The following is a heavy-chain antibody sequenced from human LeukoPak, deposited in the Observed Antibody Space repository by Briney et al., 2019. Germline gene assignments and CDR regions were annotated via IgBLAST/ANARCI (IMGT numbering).Heavy chain of an antibody. CDR2: ISSSSSTI. J-gene: IGHJ6*04. D-gene: IGHD3-10*01. V-gene: IGHV3-48*01. CDR1: GFTFSSYS. CDR3: VRGKANYGSGSDV. Sequence: GGSLRLSCAASGFTFSSYSMNWVRQAPGKGLEWVSYISSSSSTIYYADSVKGRFTISRDNAKNSLYLQMNGLRAEDTAVYYCVRGKANYGSGSDVWGKGTTVTVSS.